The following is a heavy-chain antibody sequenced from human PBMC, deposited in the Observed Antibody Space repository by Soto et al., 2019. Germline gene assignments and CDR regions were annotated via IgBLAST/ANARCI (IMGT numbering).Heavy chain of an antibody. J-gene: IGHJ4*02. CDR2: IYYSRST. CDR1: GGSISSGGYY. V-gene: IGHV4-31*01. CDR3: ASEPSI. Sequence: QVQLQESGPGLVKPSQTLSLTCTVSGGSISSGGYYWSWIRQHPGKGLEWIGYIYYSRSTYYNPSLKGEFTLSVAPSQNQFSLRLGSVPAANPAVYYCASEPSIWGQGPLVTVSS.